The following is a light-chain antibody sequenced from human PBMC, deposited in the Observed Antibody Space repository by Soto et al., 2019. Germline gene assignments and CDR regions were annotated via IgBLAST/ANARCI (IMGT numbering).Light chain of an antibody. J-gene: IGKJ5*01. CDR3: QQRSNWIT. CDR1: QSVRSN. Sequence: EIAMTQSPATLSLSPGERATLSCRASQSVRSNLAWYQQKPGQAPRLLIYGASTRATGIPARFSGSGSGTEFTLTISSMKSEDFAVYYCQQRSNWITFGQGTRLEIK. CDR2: GAS. V-gene: IGKV3-15*01.